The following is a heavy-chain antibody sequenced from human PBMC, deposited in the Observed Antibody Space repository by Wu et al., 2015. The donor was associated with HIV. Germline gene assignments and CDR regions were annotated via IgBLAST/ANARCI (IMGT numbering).Heavy chain of an antibody. CDR3: AIRRVEVEVTGYYYYGLTS. J-gene: IGHJ6*02. D-gene: IGHD2-15*01. Sequence: QVQLVQSGAEVKKPGSSVKVSCKASRNTFNTFGITWVRQAPGQGLEWIGGITTMFGTAENAQKFQGRVTITMDESTSTGYMELNSLRSEDTAVYYCAIRRVEVEVTGYYYYGLTSGAKGPRSPSP. CDR2: ITTMFGTA. CDR1: RNTFNTFG. V-gene: IGHV1-69*05.